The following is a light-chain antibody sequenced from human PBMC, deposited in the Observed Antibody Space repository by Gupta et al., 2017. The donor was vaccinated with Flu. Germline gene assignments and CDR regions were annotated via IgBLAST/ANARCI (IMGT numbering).Light chain of an antibody. CDR1: TSNIVINT. CDR2: AND. V-gene: IGLV1-44*01. CDR3: ASWDDNLNGS. Sequence: GSTSNIVINTVKRFQHLPGTAPNLLTFANDQPPSGVPDRFSGSKSGTSASLAIMELQSEDVADYYCASWDDNLNGSVGGVTHLTVL. J-gene: IGLJ2*01.